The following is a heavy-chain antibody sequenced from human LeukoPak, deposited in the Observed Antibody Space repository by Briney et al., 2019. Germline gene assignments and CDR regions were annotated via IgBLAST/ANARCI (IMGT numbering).Heavy chain of an antibody. D-gene: IGHD6-19*01. CDR3: ARKVAGAGTGVDY. J-gene: IGHJ4*02. CDR2: ISAYNGNT. Sequence: HVASVKVSCKAYGYTFTSYGISWVRQAPGQGLEWMGWISAYNGNTNYAQKLQGRVTMTTDTSTSTAYMELRSLRSDDTAVYYCARKVAGAGTGVDYWGQGTLVTVSS. V-gene: IGHV1-18*01. CDR1: GYTFTSYG.